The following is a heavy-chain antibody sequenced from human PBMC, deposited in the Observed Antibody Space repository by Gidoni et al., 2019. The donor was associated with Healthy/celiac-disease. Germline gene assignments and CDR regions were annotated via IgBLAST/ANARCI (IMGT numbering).Heavy chain of an antibody. Sequence: QVQLVQSGAEVKKPGSSVKVSCKASGGTFSSYAISWVRQDPGQGLEWMGGIIPIFGTANYAQKFQGRVTITADESTSTAYMELSSLRSEDTAVYYCARDKGNFDWLLLGYWGQGTLVTVSS. V-gene: IGHV1-69*01. J-gene: IGHJ4*02. CDR1: GGTFSSYA. CDR2: IIPIFGTA. D-gene: IGHD3-9*01. CDR3: ARDKGNFDWLLLGY.